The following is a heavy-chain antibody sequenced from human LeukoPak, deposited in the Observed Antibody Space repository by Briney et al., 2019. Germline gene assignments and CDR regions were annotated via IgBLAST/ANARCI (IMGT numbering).Heavy chain of an antibody. CDR1: GYTFTGYY. J-gene: IGHJ3*02. Sequence: GASVKVSFKASGYTFTGYYMHWVRQAPGQGLEWMGWINPNSGGTNYAQKFQGRVTMTRDTSISTAYMELSRLRSDDTAVYYCARAWMATNPVNDAFDIWGQGTMVTVSS. D-gene: IGHD5-24*01. CDR2: INPNSGGT. V-gene: IGHV1-2*02. CDR3: ARAWMATNPVNDAFDI.